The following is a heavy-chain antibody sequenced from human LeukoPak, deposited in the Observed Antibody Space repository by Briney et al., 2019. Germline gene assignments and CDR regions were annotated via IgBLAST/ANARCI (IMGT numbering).Heavy chain of an antibody. CDR3: ARTIRDRTYDFGV. J-gene: IGHJ3*01. CDR1: GYTFTGYY. V-gene: IGHV1-2*02. CDR2: INPNSGGT. Sequence: ASVKVSCKASGYTFTGYYMHWVRQAPGQGLEWMGWINPNSGGTNYAQKFQGRVTMTRDTSISTAYMELSRLRSDDTAVYYCARTIRDRTYDFGVWGQGTMVTVSS. D-gene: IGHD3-10*01.